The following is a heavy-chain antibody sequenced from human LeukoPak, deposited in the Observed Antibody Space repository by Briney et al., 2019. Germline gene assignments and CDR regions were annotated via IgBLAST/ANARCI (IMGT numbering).Heavy chain of an antibody. D-gene: IGHD6-6*01. Sequence: KASETLSLTCTVSGGSISSSSYYWGWIRLPPGKGLEWIGTISHTGTTYYNPSLQSRVTISVDKSKNQFSLKLSSVTAADTAVYYCATREHHVLRTPGDYWGQGTLVTVSS. CDR3: ATREHHVLRTPGDY. CDR2: ISHTGTT. J-gene: IGHJ4*02. CDR1: GGSISSSSYY. V-gene: IGHV4-39*01.